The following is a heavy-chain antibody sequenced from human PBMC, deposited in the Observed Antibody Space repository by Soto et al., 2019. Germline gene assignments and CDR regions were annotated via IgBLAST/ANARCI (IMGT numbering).Heavy chain of an antibody. J-gene: IGHJ4*02. Sequence: PGGSLRLSCAASGFTFSSYSMNWVRQAPGKGLEWVSAISGSGGSTYYADSVKGRFTISRDNSKNTLYLQMNSLRAEDTAVYYCAKDRVLLWLGESDYWGQGTLVTVSS. CDR3: AKDRVLLWLGESDY. CDR2: ISGSGGST. CDR1: GFTFSSYS. D-gene: IGHD3-10*01. V-gene: IGHV3-23*01.